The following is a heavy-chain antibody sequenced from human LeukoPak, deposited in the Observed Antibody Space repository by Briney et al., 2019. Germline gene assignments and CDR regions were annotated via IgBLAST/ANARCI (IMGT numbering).Heavy chain of an antibody. V-gene: IGHV1-58*02. CDR2: IVVGSGNT. Sequence: SVKVSCKASGFTFTSSAMQWVRQARGQRLEWIGWIVVGSGNTNYAQKFQERVTITRDMSTSTAYMELSSLRSEDTAVYYCAAAPSLLYDSSGFEYGMDVWGQGTTVTVSS. J-gene: IGHJ6*02. CDR1: GFTFTSSA. D-gene: IGHD3-22*01. CDR3: AAAPSLLYDSSGFEYGMDV.